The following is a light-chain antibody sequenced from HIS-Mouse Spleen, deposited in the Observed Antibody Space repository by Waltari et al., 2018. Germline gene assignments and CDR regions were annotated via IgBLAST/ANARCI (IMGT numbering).Light chain of an antibody. CDR2: SNN. CDR3: AAWDDSLNGPVV. CDR1: SYNIGSNT. Sequence: QSVLTQPPSASGTPGQRVTISCSGSSYNIGSNTVNWYQQLPGTAPKLLIYSNNPRPSGVPVRFSGSKSGTSASLAISGLQSEEEADYYCAAWDDSLNGPVVFGGGTKLTVL. V-gene: IGLV1-44*01. J-gene: IGLJ2*01.